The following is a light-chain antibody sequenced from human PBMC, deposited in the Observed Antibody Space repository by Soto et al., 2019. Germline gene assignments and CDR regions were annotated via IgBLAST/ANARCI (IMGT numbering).Light chain of an antibody. CDR1: QGVSSS. CDR2: GVS. CDR3: QQYVTSPYI. Sequence: EVVLTQSPATLSVSPGDTATLSCRASQGVSSSLAWYQQKPGQAPRLLIHGVSTRATGIPDRFSGSGSGTDFTLTISRLEPEDFAVYYCQQYVTSPYIFGQGTKLEIK. V-gene: IGKV3-20*01. J-gene: IGKJ2*01.